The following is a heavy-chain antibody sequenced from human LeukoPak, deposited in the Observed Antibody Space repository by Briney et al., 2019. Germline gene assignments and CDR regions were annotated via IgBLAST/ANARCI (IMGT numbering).Heavy chain of an antibody. V-gene: IGHV4-59*08. J-gene: IGHJ5*02. CDR3: ARHESYLNWFDP. Sequence: SETLSLTCTVSGGSFSGFYCSWIRHPPGKRLEWIGYIYHTGTTNYSPSLTSRVTISVDTSKSQCSLKLNSVTAADTAVYHCARHESYLNWFDPWGQGTLVTVSS. CDR2: IYHTGTT. CDR1: GGSFSGFY.